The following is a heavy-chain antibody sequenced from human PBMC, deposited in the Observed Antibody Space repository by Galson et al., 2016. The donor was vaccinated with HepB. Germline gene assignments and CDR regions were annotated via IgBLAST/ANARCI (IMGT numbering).Heavy chain of an antibody. CDR1: GFTLSSYS. CDR2: IWNDGVNT. D-gene: IGHD1-1*01. CDR3: ARQAFTTWNPFDC. Sequence: SLRLSCAASGFTLSSYSIHWVRQAPGKGLEWVAVIWNDGVNTYYADSVKGRFTISRDNSKNTLYLQMNSLRAEDTAVYYCARQAFTTWNPFDCWGQGTLVTVSS. J-gene: IGHJ4*02. V-gene: IGHV3-33*01.